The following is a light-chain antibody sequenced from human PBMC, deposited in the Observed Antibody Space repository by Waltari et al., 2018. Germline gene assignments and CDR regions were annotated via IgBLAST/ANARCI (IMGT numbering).Light chain of an antibody. CDR1: RSNIGTNT. Sequence: QSMLTQPPSASGTPGQRVTISCSGGRSNIGTNTVNWYQQVPGTAPKLLSYSNNPRPSGVPDRFSGSRSGTSASLAISGPQSEDEGEYYCAAWDASLNALLFGGGTTLTVL. J-gene: IGLJ2*01. V-gene: IGLV1-44*01. CDR2: SNN. CDR3: AAWDASLNALL.